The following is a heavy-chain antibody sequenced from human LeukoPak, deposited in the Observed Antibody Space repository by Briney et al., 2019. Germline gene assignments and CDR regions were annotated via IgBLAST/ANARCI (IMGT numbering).Heavy chain of an antibody. CDR2: ISTSGNTR. D-gene: IGHD1-7*01. CDR1: GFTFSSYE. J-gene: IGHJ4*02. V-gene: IGHV3-48*03. CDR3: ARELSGTTSYDFDY. Sequence: AGGSLTLSCAPSGFTFSSYEMNWVRQAPGKGLEWVSYISTSGNTRYYADCVKGRFTISRDNAKNSLYLQMNSLRVEDTAVYYCARELSGTTSYDFDYWGQGTLVTVSS.